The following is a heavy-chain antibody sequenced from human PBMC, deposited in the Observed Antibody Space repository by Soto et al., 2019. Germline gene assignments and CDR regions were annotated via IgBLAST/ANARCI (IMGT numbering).Heavy chain of an antibody. D-gene: IGHD3-3*01. CDR3: ARIRSETIDDPYYSYMDV. CDR2: IDWDDDK. V-gene: IGHV2-70*11. Sequence: SGPTLVNPTQTLTLTCTFSGFSLSTSGMCVSWIRQPPGKALEWLARIDWDDDKYYSTSLKTRLTISKDTSKNQVVLTMTNMDPVDTATYYCARIRSETIDDPYYSYMDVWGKGTTVTVSS. J-gene: IGHJ6*03. CDR1: GFSLSTSGMC.